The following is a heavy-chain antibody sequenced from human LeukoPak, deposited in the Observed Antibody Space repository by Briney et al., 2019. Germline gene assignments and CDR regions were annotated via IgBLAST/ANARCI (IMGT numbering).Heavy chain of an antibody. Sequence: ASVKVSCKASGGTFSSYAISWVRQAPGQGLEWMGRIIPILGIANYAQKFQGRVTITADTSTSTAYMELRSLRSDDTAVYYCARAMLRGCSGGTCYSGWFDPWGQGTLVTVSS. D-gene: IGHD2-15*01. J-gene: IGHJ5*02. CDR2: IIPILGIA. CDR3: ARAMLRGCSGGTCYSGWFDP. CDR1: GGTFSSYA. V-gene: IGHV1-69*04.